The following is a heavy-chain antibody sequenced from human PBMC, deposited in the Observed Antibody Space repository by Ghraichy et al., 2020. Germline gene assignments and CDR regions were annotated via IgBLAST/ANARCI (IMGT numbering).Heavy chain of an antibody. CDR3: ARSTQHYYYYGMDV. V-gene: IGHV4-59*01. Sequence: SETLSLTCTVSGGSISSYYWSWIRQPPGKGLQWIGYIYFSGSTNYNPSLQSRVTISVDTSKNQFSLKLRSVTATDTAVYYCARSTQHYYYYGMDVWGQGTTVTVSS. CDR2: IYFSGST. J-gene: IGHJ6*02. CDR1: GGSISSYY.